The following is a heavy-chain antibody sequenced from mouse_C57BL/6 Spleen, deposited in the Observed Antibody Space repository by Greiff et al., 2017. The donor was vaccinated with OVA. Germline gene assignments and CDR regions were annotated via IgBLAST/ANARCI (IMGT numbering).Heavy chain of an antibody. CDR3: ARASFYSNPDY. D-gene: IGHD2-5*01. J-gene: IGHJ2*01. CDR1: GYTFTDYY. CDR2: INPYNGGT. Sequence: EVQLQQSGPVLVKPGASVKMSCKASGYTFTDYYMNWVKQSHGKSLEWIGVINPYNGGTSYNQKFKGKATLTVDKSSSTAYMELNSLTSEDSAVYYCARASFYSNPDYWGQGTTLTVSS. V-gene: IGHV1-19*01.